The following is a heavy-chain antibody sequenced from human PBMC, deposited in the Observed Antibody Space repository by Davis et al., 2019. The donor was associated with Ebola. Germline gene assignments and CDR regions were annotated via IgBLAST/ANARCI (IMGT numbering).Heavy chain of an antibody. V-gene: IGHV4-28*03. CDR3: ARGGTVAWSPYYFDY. Sequence: MPSETLSLTCAVSGYSISTSSWWGWIRQPPGKGLEWIGFIYYSGSTYYNPSLKSRVTMSVDTSKNQFSLKLSSVTAVDTAVYYCARGGTVAWSPYYFDYWGQGTLVTVSS. CDR2: IYYSGST. D-gene: IGHD6-19*01. CDR1: GYSISTSSW. J-gene: IGHJ4*02.